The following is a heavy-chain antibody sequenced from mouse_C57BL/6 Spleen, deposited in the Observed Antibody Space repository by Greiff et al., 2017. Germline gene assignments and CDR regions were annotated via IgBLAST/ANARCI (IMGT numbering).Heavy chain of an antibody. J-gene: IGHJ3*01. Sequence: EVKLEESGGGLVKPGGSLKLSCAASGFTFSDYGMHWVRQAPEKGLEWVAYISSGSSTIYYADTVKGRFTISRDNAKNTLFLQMTSLRSEATAMYYCARAGTPLFAYWGQGTLVTVSA. CDR3: ARAGTPLFAY. CDR1: GFTFSDYG. CDR2: ISSGSSTI. D-gene: IGHD4-1*01. V-gene: IGHV5-17*01.